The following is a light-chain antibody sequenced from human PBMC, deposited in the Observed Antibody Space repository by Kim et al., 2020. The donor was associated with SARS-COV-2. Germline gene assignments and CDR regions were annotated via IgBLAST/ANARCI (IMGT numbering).Light chain of an antibody. V-gene: IGLV1-40*01. CDR1: SSNIGAGYD. J-gene: IGLJ1*01. Sequence: QRVTISCTGSSSNIGAGYDVHWYQHLPGTAPKLLIYGSTNRPSGVPDRFSGSKSGTSASLAITGLQAEDEADFYCQSYDSSLRGYVFGTGTKVTVL. CDR2: GST. CDR3: QSYDSSLRGYV.